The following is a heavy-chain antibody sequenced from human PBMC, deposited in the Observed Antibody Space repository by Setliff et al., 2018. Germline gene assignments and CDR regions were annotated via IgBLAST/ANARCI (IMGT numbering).Heavy chain of an antibody. D-gene: IGHD3-22*01. V-gene: IGHV4-34*01. CDR1: GGPFSGYY. Sequence: SETLSLTCAVYGGPFSGYYWSWIRQPPGKGPEWIGEIDQSGITNYNPSLKSRVTISIDTSKNQFSLRLSSVTATDTAVYYCARGRRITMIVVPPGVFDIWGQGTMVTV. CDR3: ARGRRITMIVVPPGVFDI. J-gene: IGHJ3*02. CDR2: IDQSGIT.